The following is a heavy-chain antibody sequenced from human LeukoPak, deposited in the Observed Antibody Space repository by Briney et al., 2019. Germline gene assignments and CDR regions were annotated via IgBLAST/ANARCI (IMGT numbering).Heavy chain of an antibody. CDR3: ARDDSSGWYDPLYYFDY. J-gene: IGHJ4*02. CDR2: ISSSSSYI. V-gene: IGHV3-21*01. D-gene: IGHD6-19*01. CDR1: GFTFSSYS. Sequence: GGSLRLSCAASGFTFSSYSMNWVREAPGKGLEWVSSISSSSSYIYYADSVKGRFTISRDNAKNSLYLQMNSLRGEDTAVYYGARDDSSGWYDPLYYFDYWGQGTLVTVSS.